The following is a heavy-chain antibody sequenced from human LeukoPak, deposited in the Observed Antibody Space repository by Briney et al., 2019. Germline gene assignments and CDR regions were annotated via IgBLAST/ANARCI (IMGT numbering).Heavy chain of an antibody. Sequence: SETLSLTCAVYGGSFSGYYWSWIRQPPGKGLEWIGEINHSGSTNYNPSLKSRVTISVDTSKNQFSLKLSSVTAADTAVYYCATVNYYDSSGYYYPGAPWGQGTLVTVPS. CDR2: INHSGST. CDR3: ATVNYYDSSGYYYPGAP. V-gene: IGHV4-34*01. J-gene: IGHJ5*02. CDR1: GGSFSGYY. D-gene: IGHD3-22*01.